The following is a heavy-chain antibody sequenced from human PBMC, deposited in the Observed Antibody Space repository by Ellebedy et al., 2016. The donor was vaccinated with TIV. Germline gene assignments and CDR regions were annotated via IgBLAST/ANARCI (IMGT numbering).Heavy chain of an antibody. D-gene: IGHD6-6*01. CDR3: ARIYEASLAASGTVDY. CDR1: GGSFRSYS. Sequence: SETLSLXCSVSGGSFRSYSWSWIRQPPGKGLEWIGYIYYTGSSHYKSSLKSRVTMSLDTSSNQFSLQLRSVTAADTAVYYCARIYEASLAASGTVDYWGQGTLVTVTS. V-gene: IGHV4-59*01. CDR2: IYYTGSS. J-gene: IGHJ4*02.